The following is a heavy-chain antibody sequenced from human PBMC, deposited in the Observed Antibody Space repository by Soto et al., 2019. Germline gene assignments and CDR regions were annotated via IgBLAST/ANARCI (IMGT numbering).Heavy chain of an antibody. Sequence: GSLRLSCAASGFTFSSFAVHWVRQAPGKGLEWVAVIWYDGSNKYYADSVKGRFTISRDNSKNTLYLQMNSLRAEDTAVYYCAQGGYYDSIGYSNVGYWGQGTLVTVSS. D-gene: IGHD3-22*01. CDR2: IWYDGSNK. CDR1: GFTFSSFA. V-gene: IGHV3-33*08. CDR3: AQGGYYDSIGYSNVGY. J-gene: IGHJ4*02.